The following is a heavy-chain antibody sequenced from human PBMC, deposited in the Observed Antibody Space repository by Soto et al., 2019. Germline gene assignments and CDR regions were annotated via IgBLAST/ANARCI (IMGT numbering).Heavy chain of an antibody. CDR3: TYPVRWLYFDL. Sequence: QITLKESGPTLVKPTQTLTLTCTFSGFSLSTSGVGVGWIRQPPGKALEWLALIYWDHSERYSPCLRSRPTITKDSSKSHVVLTMTTMDPVDTAAYYCTYPVRWLYFDLWGRGTLVTVSS. CDR1: GFSLSTSGVG. D-gene: IGHD3-22*01. V-gene: IGHV2-5*02. J-gene: IGHJ2*01. CDR2: IYWDHSE.